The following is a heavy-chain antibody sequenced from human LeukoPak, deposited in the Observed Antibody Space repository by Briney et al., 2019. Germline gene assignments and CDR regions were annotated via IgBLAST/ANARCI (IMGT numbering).Heavy chain of an antibody. CDR2: INHSGST. Sequence: SETLSLTCAVYGGSFSGYYWSWIRQPPGKGLEWIGEINHSGSTNYNPSLKSRVTISVDTSKNQFSLKLSSVTAADTTVYYCARGYGDHWPPPPEYNWFDPWGQGTLVTVSS. D-gene: IGHD4-17*01. J-gene: IGHJ5*02. V-gene: IGHV4-34*01. CDR3: ARGYGDHWPPPPEYNWFDP. CDR1: GGSFSGYY.